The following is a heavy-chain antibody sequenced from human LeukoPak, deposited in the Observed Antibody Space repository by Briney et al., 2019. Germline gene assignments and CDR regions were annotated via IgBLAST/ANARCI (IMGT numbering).Heavy chain of an antibody. J-gene: IGHJ5*02. D-gene: IGHD3-10*01. CDR1: GFTFSNYN. CDR2: IGSSSTYM. CDR3: ARDLVYYSSGGTVDP. V-gene: IGHV3-21*01. Sequence: GGSLRLSCAASGFTFSNYNMNWVRQAPGKGLEWVSSIGSSSTYMYYADSVKGRFTISRDNAKNSLYLQMNSLRDEDTAVYYCARDLVYYSSGGTVDPWGQGTLVTVSS.